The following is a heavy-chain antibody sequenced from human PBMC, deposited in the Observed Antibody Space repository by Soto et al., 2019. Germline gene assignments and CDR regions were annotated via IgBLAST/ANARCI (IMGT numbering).Heavy chain of an antibody. CDR1: GDSVSSTSPT. V-gene: IGHV6-1*01. D-gene: IGHD2-15*01. J-gene: IGHJ6*03. Sequence: SQTLSLTCAISGDSVSSTSPTWHWIRQSPSRGLEWLGRTYYRSKWYNDYALSVESRITISPDTSKNQFSLQLNSVTPEDTAVYFCSRVVGARSPNVYYYFKGVLGQGTTVTVSS. CDR3: SRVVGARSPNVYYYFKGV. CDR2: TYYRSKWYN.